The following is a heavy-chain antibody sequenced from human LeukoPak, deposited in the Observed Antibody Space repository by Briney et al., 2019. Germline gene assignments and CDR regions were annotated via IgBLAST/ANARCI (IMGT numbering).Heavy chain of an antibody. CDR3: AGRSAGNLEY. V-gene: IGHV3-74*01. CDR2: INSEGRRT. CDR1: GFTFCNYW. J-gene: IGHJ4*02. D-gene: IGHD2-15*01. Sequence: GGSLRLSCAAPGFTFCNYWMHRVRHAPGKGLVWVSRINSEGRRTGYADSVKGRFTISRDKAKNTLDLQMNSLRAEDTAVYYCAGRSAGNLEYWGQGTLVSVSS.